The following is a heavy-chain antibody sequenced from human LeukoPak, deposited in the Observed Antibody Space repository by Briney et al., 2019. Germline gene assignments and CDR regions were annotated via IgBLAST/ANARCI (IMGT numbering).Heavy chain of an antibody. CDR2: INYSGST. D-gene: IGHD3-22*01. V-gene: IGHV4-39*01. Sequence: PSETLSLICTLFGDSITDSTSYWGWIRQPPGKGLDWIGVINYSGSTYYQPSLRSRVTISVDTSKNQFSLKLNSVTASDTAVYYCARGYDFWGQGTLVTVSS. CDR1: GDSITDSTSY. J-gene: IGHJ4*02. CDR3: ARGYDF.